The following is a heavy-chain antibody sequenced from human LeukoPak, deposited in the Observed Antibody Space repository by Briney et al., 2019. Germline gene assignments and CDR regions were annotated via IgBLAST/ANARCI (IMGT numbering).Heavy chain of an antibody. D-gene: IGHD3-10*01. Sequence: ASVKVSCKASGYTFTGYYMHWVRQAPGQGLEWMGWINPNSGGTNYAQKFQGRVTMTRNTSISTAYMELSSLRSEDTAVCYCARGPKNYYGSGRINYWGQGTLVTVSS. CDR1: GYTFTGYY. CDR2: INPNSGGT. J-gene: IGHJ4*02. CDR3: ARGPKNYYGSGRINY. V-gene: IGHV1-2*02.